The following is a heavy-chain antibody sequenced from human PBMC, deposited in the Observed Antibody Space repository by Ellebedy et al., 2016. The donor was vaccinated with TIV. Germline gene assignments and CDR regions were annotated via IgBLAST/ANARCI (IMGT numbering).Heavy chain of an antibody. CDR2: INQEGSDK. Sequence: GESLKISCAASEFAFDTDWMTWVRQAPGKGLEWVANINQEGSDKSYVDSGKGRFTIFRDNAKSALFLQMNSLRAEDTAVYYGARGGATSSRYWRNWGQGALVTVSS. CDR3: ARGGATSSRYWRN. D-gene: IGHD5-24*01. CDR1: EFAFDTDW. V-gene: IGHV3-7*01. J-gene: IGHJ4*02.